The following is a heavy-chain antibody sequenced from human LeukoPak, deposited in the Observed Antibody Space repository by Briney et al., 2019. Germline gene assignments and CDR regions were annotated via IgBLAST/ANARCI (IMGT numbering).Heavy chain of an antibody. CDR1: GGSISSYY. D-gene: IGHD2-21*02. Sequence: SETLSLTCTVSGGSISSYYWSWIRQPPGKGLEWIGYIYYSGSTNYNPSLKSRVTISADTSKNQFSLKLSSVTAADTAVYYCARMGSVVVTAIPRGWFDPWGQGTLVTVSS. CDR3: ARMGSVVVTAIPRGWFDP. CDR2: IYYSGST. V-gene: IGHV4-59*01. J-gene: IGHJ5*02.